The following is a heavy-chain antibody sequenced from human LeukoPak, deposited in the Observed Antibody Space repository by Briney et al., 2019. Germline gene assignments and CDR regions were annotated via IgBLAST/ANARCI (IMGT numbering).Heavy chain of an antibody. V-gene: IGHV4-59*12. CDR1: GGSISSYY. CDR2: IYYSGSP. Sequence: PSETLSLTCTVSGGSISSYYWSWIRQPPGKGLEWIGYIYYSGSPNYNPSLKSRVTISVDTSKNQFSLKLSSVTAADTAVYYCARRRGGKRSGYYFLHFDYWGQGTLVTVSS. D-gene: IGHD3-22*01. CDR3: ARRRGGKRSGYYFLHFDY. J-gene: IGHJ4*02.